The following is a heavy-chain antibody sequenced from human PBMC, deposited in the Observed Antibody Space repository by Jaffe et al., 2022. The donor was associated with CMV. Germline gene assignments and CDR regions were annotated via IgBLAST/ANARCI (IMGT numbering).Heavy chain of an antibody. CDR1: GFTFSSYA. CDR3: VKDRGLYDRSNAFDI. V-gene: IGHV3-23*01. D-gene: IGHD3-22*01. CDR2: FSGSGGST. Sequence: EVQLLESGGGLVQPGGSLRLSCAASGFTFSSYAMSWVRQAPGKGLEWVSTFSGSGGSTYYADSVKGRFTISRDNSKKTLYLQMNSLRAEDTAVYYCVKDRGLYDRSNAFDIWGQGAMVTVSS. J-gene: IGHJ3*02.